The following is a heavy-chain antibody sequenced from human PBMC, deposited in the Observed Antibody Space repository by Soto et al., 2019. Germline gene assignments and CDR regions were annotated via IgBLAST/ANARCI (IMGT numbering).Heavy chain of an antibody. V-gene: IGHV3-11*01. Sequence: GGSLRLSCAASGFTFSDYYMSWIRQAPGKGLEWVSYISSSGSTIYYADSVKGRFTISRDNAKNSLYLQMNSLRAGDTAVYYCARGRRSNYNPWHYFDYWGQGTLVTVSS. D-gene: IGHD3-10*01. CDR3: ARGRRSNYNPWHYFDY. CDR2: ISSSGSTI. CDR1: GFTFSDYY. J-gene: IGHJ4*02.